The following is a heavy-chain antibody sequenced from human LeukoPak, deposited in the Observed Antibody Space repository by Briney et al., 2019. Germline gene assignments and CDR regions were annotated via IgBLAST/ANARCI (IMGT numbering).Heavy chain of an antibody. CDR2: INPNSGGT. V-gene: IGHV1-2*02. CDR3: ARDGYMVRGVNQYYFDY. D-gene: IGHD3-10*01. J-gene: IGHJ4*02. Sequence: GASVKVSCKASGYTFTGYYMHWVRQAPGQGLEWMGWINPNSGGTNYAQKFQGRVTMTRDTSISTAYMELSRLRSDDTAVYYCARDGYMVRGVNQYYFDYWGQGTLVTVSS. CDR1: GYTFTGYY.